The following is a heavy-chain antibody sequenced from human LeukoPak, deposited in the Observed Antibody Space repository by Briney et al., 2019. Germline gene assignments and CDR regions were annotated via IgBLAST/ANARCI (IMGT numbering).Heavy chain of an antibody. J-gene: IGHJ4*02. CDR2: ISSSSSTI. Sequence: GGSLRLSCAASGFTFSSYGMHWVRQAPGKGLEWVSYISSSSSTIYYADSVKGRFTISRDNAKNSLYLQMNSLRAEDTAVYYCAREERNYYDSSGYYLPHYFDCWGQGTLVTVSS. D-gene: IGHD3-22*01. V-gene: IGHV3-48*04. CDR3: AREERNYYDSSGYYLPHYFDC. CDR1: GFTFSSYG.